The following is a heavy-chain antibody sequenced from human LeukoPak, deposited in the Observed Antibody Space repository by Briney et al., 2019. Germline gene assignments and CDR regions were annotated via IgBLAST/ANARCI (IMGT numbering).Heavy chain of an antibody. CDR3: ATEPSAAARLVLDAFDI. CDR2: ISGSGGST. CDR1: GFTFSSYA. V-gene: IGHV3-23*01. J-gene: IGHJ3*02. D-gene: IGHD6-6*01. Sequence: PGGSLRLSCAASGFTFSSYAMSWVRQAPGKGLEWVSAISGSGGSTYYADSVKGRFTISRDNSKNTLYLQMNSLRAEDMAVYYCATEPSAAARLVLDAFDIWGQGTMVTVSS.